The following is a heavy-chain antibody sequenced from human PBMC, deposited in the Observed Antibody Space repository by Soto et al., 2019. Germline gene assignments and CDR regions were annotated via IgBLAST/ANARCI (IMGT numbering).Heavy chain of an antibody. CDR3: ARKEIAAAGELPNYYYYYGMDV. V-gene: IGHV6-1*01. CDR1: GDSVSSNSAA. D-gene: IGHD6-13*01. Sequence: SQTLSLTCAISGDSVSSNSAAWNWIRQSPSRGLEWLGRTYYRSKWYNDYAVSVKSRITINPDTSKNQFSLQLNSVTPEDTAVYYCARKEIAAAGELPNYYYYYGMDVWGQGTTVTVSS. J-gene: IGHJ6*02. CDR2: TYYRSKWYN.